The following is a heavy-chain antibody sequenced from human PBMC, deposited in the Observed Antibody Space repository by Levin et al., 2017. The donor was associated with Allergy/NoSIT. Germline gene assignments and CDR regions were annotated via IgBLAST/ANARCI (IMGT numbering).Heavy chain of an antibody. CDR1: GYTFTSYY. CDR3: ARSSLTQLMYYYYYGMDV. D-gene: IGHD1-1*01. Sequence: EASVKVSCKASGYTFTSYYIHWVRQAPGQGLEWMGIINPSGGSTSYAQKFQGRVTMTRDTSTSTVYMELSSLRSEDTAVYYCARSSLTQLMYYYYYGMDVWGQGTTVTVSS. CDR2: INPSGGST. V-gene: IGHV1-46*01. J-gene: IGHJ6*02.